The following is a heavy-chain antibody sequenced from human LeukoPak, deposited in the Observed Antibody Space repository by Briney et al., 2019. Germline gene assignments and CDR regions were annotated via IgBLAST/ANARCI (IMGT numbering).Heavy chain of an antibody. V-gene: IGHV3-21*01. CDR1: GFTFSRYT. CDR3: ARAGSYSTLDY. J-gene: IGHJ4*02. Sequence: GGSLRLSCAASGFTFSRYTLNWVRQAPGKGLEWVSSISSTSSDIYYADSVKGRFTISRDNAKNSLYLQMNSLRAEDTAVYYWARAGSYSTLDYWGQGTLVPVSS. D-gene: IGHD6-13*01. CDR2: ISSTSSDI.